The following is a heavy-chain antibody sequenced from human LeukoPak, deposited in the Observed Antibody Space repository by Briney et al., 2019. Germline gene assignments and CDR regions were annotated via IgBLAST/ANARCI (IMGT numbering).Heavy chain of an antibody. CDR2: IYSGGST. Sequence: PGGSLRLSCAASGFTVSSNYMSWVRQAPGKGLEWVSVIYSGGSTYYADSVKGRFTISRDNSKNTLYLQMNSLRAEDTAVYYCARDFDSSGYLGAFDIWGQGTMVTVSS. CDR3: ARDFDSSGYLGAFDI. D-gene: IGHD3-22*01. V-gene: IGHV3-66*01. J-gene: IGHJ3*02. CDR1: GFTVSSNY.